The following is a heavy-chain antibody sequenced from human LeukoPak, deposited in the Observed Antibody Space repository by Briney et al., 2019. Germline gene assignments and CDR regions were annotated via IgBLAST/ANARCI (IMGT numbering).Heavy chain of an antibody. CDR1: GFTFSTSW. D-gene: IGHD1-1*01. CDR3: ARGGYTYGH. CDR2: IKEDGSEK. V-gene: IGHV3-7*05. J-gene: IGHJ1*01. Sequence: GGSLRLSCAASGFTFSTSWMSWVRQAPGKGLEWVANIKEDGSEKYYVDSVKGRFTISRDNAKNSLYLQMNSLRAEDTAVYYCARGGYTYGHWGQGTLVTVSS.